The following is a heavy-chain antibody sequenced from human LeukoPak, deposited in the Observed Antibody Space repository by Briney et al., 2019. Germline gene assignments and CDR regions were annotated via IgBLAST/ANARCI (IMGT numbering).Heavy chain of an antibody. CDR2: INPNSGGT. Sequence: ASVKVSCKASGYTFTGYYMHWVRQAPGQGLEWMGWINPNSGGTNYAQKFQGRVTMTRDTSISTAYMELSRLRSDDTAVYYCARNPEWTGAFDIWGQGTMVTVSS. CDR3: ARNPEWTGAFDI. CDR1: GYTFTGYY. J-gene: IGHJ3*02. D-gene: IGHD3-3*01. V-gene: IGHV1-2*02.